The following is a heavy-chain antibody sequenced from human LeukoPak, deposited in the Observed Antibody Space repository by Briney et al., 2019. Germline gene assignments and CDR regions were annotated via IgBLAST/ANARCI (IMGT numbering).Heavy chain of an antibody. Sequence: GGSLRLSCAASGFTFSSYGMHLVRQAPGKGLEWVVVIWYDGSNKYYADSVKGRFTISRDNSKNTLYLQMNSLRAEDTAVYYCARGMPDYYDSSGYYPWFDYWGQGTLVTVSS. V-gene: IGHV3-33*01. D-gene: IGHD3-22*01. CDR1: GFTFSSYG. J-gene: IGHJ4*02. CDR2: IWYDGSNK. CDR3: ARGMPDYYDSSGYYPWFDY.